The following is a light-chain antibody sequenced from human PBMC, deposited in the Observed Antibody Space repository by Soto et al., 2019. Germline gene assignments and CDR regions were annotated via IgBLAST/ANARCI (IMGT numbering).Light chain of an antibody. CDR1: SSNIGAGYG. CDR3: QSYDNSHVV. Sequence: QSVLTQPPSVSGAPGQRVTISCTGSSSNIGAGYGVHWYQQLPLTAPKLLIYDNSNRPSGVPGRFSGSKSGTSASLAITGLQAEDEADYYCQSYDNSHVVFGGGTKVTVL. J-gene: IGLJ2*01. CDR2: DNS. V-gene: IGLV1-40*01.